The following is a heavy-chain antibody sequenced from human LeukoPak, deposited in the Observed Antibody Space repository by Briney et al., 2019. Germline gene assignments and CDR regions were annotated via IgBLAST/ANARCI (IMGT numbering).Heavy chain of an antibody. D-gene: IGHD3-16*02. CDR3: ARALKVTYYDYVWGSYRYYFDY. Sequence: GGSLRLSCAASGFTFSSYSMNWVRQAPGKGLEWVSSISSSSSYIYYADSVKGRFTISRDNAKNSLYLQMNSLRAEDTAVYYCARALKVTYYDYVWGSYRYYFDYWGQGTLVTVSS. V-gene: IGHV3-21*01. CDR1: GFTFSSYS. CDR2: ISSSSSYI. J-gene: IGHJ4*02.